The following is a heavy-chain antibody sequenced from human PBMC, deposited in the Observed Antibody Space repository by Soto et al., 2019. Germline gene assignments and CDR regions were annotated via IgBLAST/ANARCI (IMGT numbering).Heavy chain of an antibody. V-gene: IGHV3-33*01. CDR2: IWYDGSNK. D-gene: IGHD3-3*01. J-gene: IGHJ5*02. CDR1: GFTFSRYG. CDR3: ARGYTYYDFRSGYNWFDP. Sequence: GGSLRLSCAASGFTFSRYGMHWVRQAPGKGLEWVAVIWYDGSNKYYADSVKGRFTISRDNSKNTLYLQMNSLRAEDTAVYYCARGYTYYDFRSGYNWFDPWGQGTLVTVSS.